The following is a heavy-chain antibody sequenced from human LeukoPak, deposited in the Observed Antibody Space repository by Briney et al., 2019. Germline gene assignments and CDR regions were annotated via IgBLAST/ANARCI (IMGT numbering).Heavy chain of an antibody. CDR2: IYHSGST. CDR3: ARDGYSGSDAL. Sequence: PSETLSLTCTVSGGSISTYYWSWIRQPPGKGLEWIGYIYHSGSTNYNPSLKSRVTISVDTSQNQFYLKLSSVTAADTAVYYCARDGYSGSDALWGQRTLVTVSS. V-gene: IGHV4-59*01. J-gene: IGHJ4*02. D-gene: IGHD5-12*01. CDR1: GGSISTYY.